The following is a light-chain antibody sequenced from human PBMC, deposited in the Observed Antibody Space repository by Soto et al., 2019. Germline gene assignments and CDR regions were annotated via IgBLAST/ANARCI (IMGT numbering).Light chain of an antibody. Sequence: EIVMTQSPATLSVSPGERATLSCRASQSIGSNLAWFHQKPGQAPRLLIYRASTRATFIPARFSGSGSGTNFPPSISRLQSEDFAVHFCQQYNYWPVTFGQGTKVEI. CDR1: QSIGSN. CDR3: QQYNYWPVT. CDR2: RAS. V-gene: IGKV3-15*01. J-gene: IGKJ1*01.